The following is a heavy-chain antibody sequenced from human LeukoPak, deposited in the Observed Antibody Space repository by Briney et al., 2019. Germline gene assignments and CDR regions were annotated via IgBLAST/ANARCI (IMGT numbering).Heavy chain of an antibody. CDR3: VKDHGAYDLDS. D-gene: IGHD4-17*01. CDR2: IRSDGSTS. Sequence: GGPLRLSCAASGFTFSSYSMHWVRQAPGKGLQWVSHIRSDGSTSYCADSVKGRFTISRDNSKNTLYLQMNSLRPEDTAIYFCVKDHGAYDLDSWGQGTLVTVSS. J-gene: IGHJ4*02. CDR1: GFTFSSYS. V-gene: IGHV3-30*02.